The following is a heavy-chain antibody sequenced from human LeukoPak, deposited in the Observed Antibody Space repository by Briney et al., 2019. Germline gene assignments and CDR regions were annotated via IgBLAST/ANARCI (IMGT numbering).Heavy chain of an antibody. D-gene: IGHD1-1*01. CDR3: AKEKQLEPFDC. J-gene: IGHJ4*02. CDR1: GFTFSNAW. CDR2: MQYDGSDI. V-gene: IGHV3-30*02. Sequence: GGSLRLSCAASGFTFSNAWMSWVRQAPGKGLEWVAFMQYDGSDIYYADSVKGRFTTSRDNSKNTLYLQMSSLRVADTAVYYCAKEKQLEPFDCWGQGTLVTVSS.